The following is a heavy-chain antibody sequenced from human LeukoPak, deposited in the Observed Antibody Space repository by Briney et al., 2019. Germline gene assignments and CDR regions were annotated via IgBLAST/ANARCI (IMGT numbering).Heavy chain of an antibody. CDR1: GFPFSDFS. J-gene: IGHJ4*02. CDR2: TNSGGVTT. Sequence: PGGSLRLSCATSGFPFSDFSMSWVRQAPGKGLEWISTTNSGGVTTDYAESVKGRFTISRDNSKNILYLQMSSLRVEDTAMYYCAKQSYARSLGEGGPGTLVTVSS. CDR3: AKQSYARSLGE. D-gene: IGHD2-8*01. V-gene: IGHV3-23*01.